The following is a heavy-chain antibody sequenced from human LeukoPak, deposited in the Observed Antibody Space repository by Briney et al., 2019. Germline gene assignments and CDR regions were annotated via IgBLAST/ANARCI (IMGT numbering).Heavy chain of an antibody. D-gene: IGHD1-26*01. CDR3: ASQSSGSSTGPSDY. V-gene: IGHV3-48*04. J-gene: IGHJ4*02. Sequence: GGSLRLSCETSGVIFSSLSLNWVRQPPGKGLEWLSYISVSSRTTYYADSVKGRFIVSRDNAKNSLFLQMDSLRADDTALYYCASQSSGSSTGPSDYWGQGTLVTVSS. CDR2: ISVSSRTT. CDR1: GVIFSSLS.